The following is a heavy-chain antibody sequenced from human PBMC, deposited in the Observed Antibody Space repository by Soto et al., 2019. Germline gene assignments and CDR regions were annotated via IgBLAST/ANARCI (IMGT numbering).Heavy chain of an antibody. CDR2: INAGNGNT. D-gene: IGHD6-13*01. CDR1: GYTFTTYA. Sequence: QVQLVQSGAEVKKPGASVKVSCKASGYTFTTYAMHWVRQAPGQRLEWMVWINAGNGNTKYSQKFQGRVTITMDTSASTAYMELISLRPEDTAVYHCARASSWFVTDYWGQGTLVTVSS. V-gene: IGHV1-3*01. CDR3: ARASSWFVTDY. J-gene: IGHJ4*02.